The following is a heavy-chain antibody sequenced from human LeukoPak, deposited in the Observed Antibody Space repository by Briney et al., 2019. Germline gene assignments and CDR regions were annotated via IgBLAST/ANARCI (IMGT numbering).Heavy chain of an antibody. Sequence: PGGSLRLSCAASGFTFSSYSMNWVRQAPGKGLEWVSYISSSSSTIYYADSVKGRFTISRDNAKNSLYLQMNSLRAEDTAVYYCARELYYYDSSGYFDYWGQGTLVTVSS. CDR2: ISSSSSTI. CDR3: ARELYYYDSSGYFDY. CDR1: GFTFSSYS. J-gene: IGHJ4*02. D-gene: IGHD3-22*01. V-gene: IGHV3-48*04.